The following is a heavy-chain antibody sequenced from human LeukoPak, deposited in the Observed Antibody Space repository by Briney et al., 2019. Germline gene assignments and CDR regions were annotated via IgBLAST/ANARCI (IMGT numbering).Heavy chain of an antibody. D-gene: IGHD6-13*01. CDR3: ARRRTYSSPNWFDP. CDR2: IYPGDSDT. CDR1: GYSFTSYW. Sequence: GASVKVSCKASGYSFTSYWIDWVRQMPGKGLEWMGIIYPGDSDTRYSPSFQGQVTISADKSISTAYLQWSSLKASDTAMYYCARRRTYSSPNWFDPWGQGTLVTVSS. J-gene: IGHJ5*02. V-gene: IGHV5-51*01.